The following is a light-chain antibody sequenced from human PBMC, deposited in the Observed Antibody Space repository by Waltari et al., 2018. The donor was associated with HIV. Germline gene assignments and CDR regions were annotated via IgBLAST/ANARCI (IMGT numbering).Light chain of an antibody. CDR1: NSDVGRYDL. CDR2: EVS. CDR3: CSYAGDYTLM. V-gene: IGLV2-23*02. J-gene: IGLJ3*02. Sequence: QSALTQPASVSGSPGQSITISCIGTNSDVGRYDLVSWYQQHPGKAPKLMIYEVSKRPSGVSNRFSGSKSGNTASLTISGLQAEDEGDYYCCSYAGDYTLMFGGGTKLTVL.